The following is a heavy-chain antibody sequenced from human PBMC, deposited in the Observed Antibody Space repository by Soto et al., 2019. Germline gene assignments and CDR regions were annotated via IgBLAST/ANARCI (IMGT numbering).Heavy chain of an antibody. CDR3: ARGTSSQDGVDG. V-gene: IGHV1-18*01. CDR1: GYTFTIYG. J-gene: IGHJ6*02. Sequence: QVHLVQSGAEVKKPGASVKVSCKASGYTFTIYGISWVRQAPGQGLEWMGWISGYNGNTNYAQKLQGRVTMTTDTSTTTGYMELRSLETDGTAVYYFARGTSSQDGVDGWGQGTRVTVSS. D-gene: IGHD2-15*01. CDR2: ISGYNGNT.